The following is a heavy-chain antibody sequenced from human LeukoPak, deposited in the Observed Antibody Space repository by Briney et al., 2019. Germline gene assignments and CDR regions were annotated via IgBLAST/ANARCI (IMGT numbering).Heavy chain of an antibody. CDR1: GGSFSGYY. D-gene: IGHD3-3*01. V-gene: IGHV4-34*01. J-gene: IGHJ4*02. CDR3: ARGFSYDFWSGHSRILDY. Sequence: SETLSLTCAVYGGSFSGYYWSWIRQPPGKGMEWIGEINHSGSTNYNPSLKSRVTISVDTSKNQFSLKLSSVTAADTAVYYCARGFSYDFWSGHSRILDYWGQGTLVTVSS. CDR2: INHSGST.